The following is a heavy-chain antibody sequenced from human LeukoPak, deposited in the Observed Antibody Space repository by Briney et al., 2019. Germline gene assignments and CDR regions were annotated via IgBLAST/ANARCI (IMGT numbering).Heavy chain of an antibody. V-gene: IGHV3-33*08. CDR3: ARDAASSPGDY. J-gene: IGHJ4*02. Sequence: GGSLRLSCAASGFTFSSYGMHWVRQAPGKGLEWVAVIWYDGSNKYYADSVKGQFTISRDNSKNRLYLQMNSLRAEDTAVYYCARDAASSPGDYWGQGTLVTVSS. CDR2: IWYDGSNK. CDR1: GFTFSSYG.